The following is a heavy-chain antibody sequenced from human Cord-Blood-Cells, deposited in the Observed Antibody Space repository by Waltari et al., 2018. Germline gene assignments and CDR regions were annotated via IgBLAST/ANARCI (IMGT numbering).Heavy chain of an antibody. CDR2: IYYSGST. J-gene: IGHJ4*02. Sequence: QLQLQESGPGLVKPSETLSLTCTVSGGSISSSSYYCGWIRQPPGKGLEWIGSIYYSGSTYYNPSLKSRVTISVDTSKNQFSLKLSSVTAADTAVYYCARPLVYCGGDCYSDYWGQGTLVTVSS. CDR1: GGSISSSSYY. D-gene: IGHD2-21*02. V-gene: IGHV4-39*01. CDR3: ARPLVYCGGDCYSDY.